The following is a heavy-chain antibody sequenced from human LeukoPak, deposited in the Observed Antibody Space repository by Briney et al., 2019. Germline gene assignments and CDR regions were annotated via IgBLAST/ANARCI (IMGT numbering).Heavy chain of an antibody. Sequence: GGSLRLSCAASGFTFSSYAMSWVRQAPGKGLEWVSAISGSGGSTYYADSVKGRFTISRDNSKNTLYLQMNSLRAEDTAVCYCASRGSESGWPDYWGQGTLVTVSS. CDR2: ISGSGGST. V-gene: IGHV3-23*01. D-gene: IGHD6-19*01. CDR3: ASRGSESGWPDY. J-gene: IGHJ4*02. CDR1: GFTFSSYA.